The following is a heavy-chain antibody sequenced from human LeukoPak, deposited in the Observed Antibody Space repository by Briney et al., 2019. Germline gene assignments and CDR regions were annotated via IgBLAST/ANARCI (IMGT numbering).Heavy chain of an antibody. CDR2: INHSGST. Sequence: SETLSLTCAVYGGSFSGYYWSWIHQPPGKGLEWIGEINHSGSTNYNPSLKSRVTTSVDRSKNQFSLKLSSVTAADTAVYYCAARPGMVWFDPWGQGTLVTVSS. J-gene: IGHJ5*02. CDR1: GGSFSGYY. D-gene: IGHD3-10*01. CDR3: AARPGMVWFDP. V-gene: IGHV4-34*01.